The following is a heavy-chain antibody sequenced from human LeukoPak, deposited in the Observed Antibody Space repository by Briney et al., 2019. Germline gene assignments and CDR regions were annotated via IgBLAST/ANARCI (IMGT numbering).Heavy chain of an antibody. V-gene: IGHV3-33*01. D-gene: IGHD6-13*01. CDR1: GFTFSSYA. J-gene: IGHJ4*02. CDR2: IWYDGSSK. CDR3: ASDPADKYSSSWFDY. Sequence: GRSLRLSCTASGFTFSSYAMHWVRRAPGKGLEWVAVIWYDGSSKYYPDSVKGRFTISRDNSKNTLYLQMNSLRVDHTDVFYCASDPADKYSSSWFDYWGQGTLVTVSS.